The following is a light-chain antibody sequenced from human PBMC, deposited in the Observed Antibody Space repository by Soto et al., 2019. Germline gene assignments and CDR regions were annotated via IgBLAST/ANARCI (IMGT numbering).Light chain of an antibody. J-gene: IGKJ2*01. CDR2: KAS. CDR1: QSISSW. V-gene: IGKV1-5*03. CDR3: QQYNDSFPYT. Sequence: DIQMTQSPSILSASVGDRVTITCRASQSISSWLAWYQQKPGTAPKLLIYKASTLESGVPSRFSGFRSGTEFTLTVSSLQPDDFATYYCQQYNDSFPYTFGQGTKVDIK.